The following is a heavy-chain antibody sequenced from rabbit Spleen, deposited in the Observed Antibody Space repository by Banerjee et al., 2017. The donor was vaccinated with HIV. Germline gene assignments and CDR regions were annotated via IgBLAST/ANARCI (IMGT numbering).Heavy chain of an antibody. CDR3: TRDLYSSGWGALSYGLDL. Sequence: QEQLVESGGGLVKPEGSLKLSCTASGFSFSNKAVMCWVRQAPGKGLEWISCIVGSSSGFTYSATWAKGRFTCSKTSSTTVTLQMTGLTASDTATYFCTRDLYSSGWGALSYGLDLWGPGTLVTVS. CDR1: GFSFSNKAV. D-gene: IGHD4-1*01. CDR2: IVGSSSGFT. J-gene: IGHJ6*01. V-gene: IGHV1S45*01.